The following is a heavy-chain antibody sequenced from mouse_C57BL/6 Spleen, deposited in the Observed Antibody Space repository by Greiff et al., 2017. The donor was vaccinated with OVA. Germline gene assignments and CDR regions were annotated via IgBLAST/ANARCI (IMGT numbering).Heavy chain of an antibody. CDR3: ARDYSNYAMDY. CDR2: ISDGGSYT. CDR1: GFTFSSYA. D-gene: IGHD2-5*01. V-gene: IGHV5-4*01. J-gene: IGHJ4*01. Sequence: EVQVVESGGGLVKPGGSLKLSCAASGFTFSSYAMSWVRQTPEKRLEWVATISDGGSYTYYPDNVKGRFTISRDNAKHNLYLQMSHLKSEDTAMYYCARDYSNYAMDYWGQGTSVTVSS.